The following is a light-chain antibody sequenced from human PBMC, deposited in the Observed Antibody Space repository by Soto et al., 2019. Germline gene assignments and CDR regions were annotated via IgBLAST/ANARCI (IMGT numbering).Light chain of an antibody. V-gene: IGKV1-5*03. CDR1: QSISNW. CDR2: KAS. CDR3: QQYNSYPST. J-gene: IGKJ1*01. Sequence: DIQMTQSPSTLSASVGDRVTITCRASQSISNWLAWYQQKPGKAPKLLIFKASSLESGVPSRFSGSGSETEFTVTISSLQPADFAMYYCQQYNSYPSTFGQGTKVDIK.